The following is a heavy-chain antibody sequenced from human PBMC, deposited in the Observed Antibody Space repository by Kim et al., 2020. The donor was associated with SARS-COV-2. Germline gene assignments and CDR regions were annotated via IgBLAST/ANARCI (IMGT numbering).Heavy chain of an antibody. CDR2: IYYSGST. Sequence: SETLSLPCTVSGVSISSSSYSWGWIRQPPGKGLEWIGSIYYSGSTYYNTSLKSRVAISVDTSKNQFSLRLTSVTAADTAVYYCARHVATTVYYFYYGLDVWGPGTTVTVSS. D-gene: IGHD5-12*01. CDR1: GVSISSSSYS. CDR3: ARHVATTVYYFYYGLDV. J-gene: IGHJ6*02. V-gene: IGHV4-39*01.